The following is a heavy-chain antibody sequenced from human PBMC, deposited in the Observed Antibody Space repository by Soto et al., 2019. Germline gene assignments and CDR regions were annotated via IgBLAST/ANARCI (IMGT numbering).Heavy chain of an antibody. J-gene: IGHJ6*02. D-gene: IGHD3-16*01. CDR1: GYTFIRYG. Sequence: QVQLVQSAAEVKKPGASVKVSCKASGYTFIRYGITWVRQAPGQGLEWMGWISPYNDYTIYAQKRLGRVTMTTDTSTRTTYRELRSLKSDATAVYYCARGGYYDNTWGKLSHYGLDVWGQGTSVTVSS. V-gene: IGHV1-18*01. CDR2: ISPYNDYT. CDR3: ARGGYYDNTWGKLSHYGLDV.